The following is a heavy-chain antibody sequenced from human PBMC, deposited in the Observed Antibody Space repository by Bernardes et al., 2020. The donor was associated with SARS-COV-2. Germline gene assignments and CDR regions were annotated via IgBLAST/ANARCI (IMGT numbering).Heavy chain of an antibody. CDR1: GFAFNSYS. V-gene: IGHV3-48*02. Sequence: GGSLRLSCAASGFAFNSYSMSWVRQAPGKGLEWLSNISGRGITTYYADSVKGRFTISRDNDKNTMYLQMNSLRDEDTAVYYCASREGVTVISGLFDYWRQGALVSLPS. D-gene: IGHD3-16*02. CDR2: ISGRGITT. J-gene: IGHJ4*02. CDR3: ASREGVTVISGLFDY.